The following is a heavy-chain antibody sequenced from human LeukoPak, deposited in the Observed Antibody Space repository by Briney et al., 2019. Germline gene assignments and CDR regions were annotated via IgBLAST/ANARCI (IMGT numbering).Heavy chain of an antibody. D-gene: IGHD5-18*01. CDR3: ARDHTSPPHSSLDY. J-gene: IGHJ4*02. CDR2: IYTSGST. CDR1: GGSISSGSYY. V-gene: IGHV4-61*02. Sequence: SETLSLTCTVSGGSISSGSYYWSWIRQPAGKGLEWIGRIYTSGSTNYNPSLKSRVTMSADTSKNQFSLKLSSVTAADTAVYYCARDHTSPPHSSLDYWGQGTLVTVSS.